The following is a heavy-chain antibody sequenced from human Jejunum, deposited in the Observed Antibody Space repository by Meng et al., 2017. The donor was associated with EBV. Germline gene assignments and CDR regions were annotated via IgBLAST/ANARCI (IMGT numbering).Heavy chain of an antibody. CDR2: IHPSGIA. CDR3: ARYGSGYFPALWY. V-gene: IGHV4-34*01. J-gene: IGHJ4*02. Sequence: QGRLQQWGAGLLQPSEPLSLTCAVYGGSVSSHYWSWIRRPPGKGLEWIGEIHPSGIANYSPSLRSRVTISVETSKNEFSLKLSSVTAADTAVYYCARYGSGYFPALWYWGQGTLVTVSS. CDR1: GGSVSSHY. D-gene: IGHD3-3*01.